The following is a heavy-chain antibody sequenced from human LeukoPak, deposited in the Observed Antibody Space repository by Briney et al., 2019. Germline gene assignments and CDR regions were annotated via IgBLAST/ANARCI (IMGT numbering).Heavy chain of an antibody. CDR3: ARGRYLTTLGGAAAGFLDY. Sequence: NTSETLSLTCGVYGGSFSGYYWNWIRQSPGKGLEWIGEINHSGSTNYNPSLKSRVTMSVDTSQKQFSLRLTSVRAADTAVYYCARGRYLTTLGGAAAGFLDYWGQGTVVTVSS. CDR2: INHSGST. CDR1: GGSFSGYY. D-gene: IGHD6-13*01. V-gene: IGHV4-34*01. J-gene: IGHJ4*02.